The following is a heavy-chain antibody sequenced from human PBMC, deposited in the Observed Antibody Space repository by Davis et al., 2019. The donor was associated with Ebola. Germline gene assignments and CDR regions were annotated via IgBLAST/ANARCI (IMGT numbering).Heavy chain of an antibody. CDR3: ARDRSGYSSSMDV. CDR1: GFTFSSYS. Sequence: PGGSLRLSCAASGFTFSSYSMNWVRQAPGKGLEWVSSISSSSSYIYYADSVKGRFTISRDNAKNSLYLQINSLRAEDTAVYYCARDRSGYSSSMDVWGKGTTVTVSS. CDR2: ISSSSSYI. D-gene: IGHD6-6*01. J-gene: IGHJ6*03. V-gene: IGHV3-21*01.